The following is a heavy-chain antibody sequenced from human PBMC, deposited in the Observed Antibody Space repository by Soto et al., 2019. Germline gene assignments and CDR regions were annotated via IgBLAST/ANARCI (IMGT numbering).Heavy chain of an antibody. CDR2: IYYSGST. D-gene: IGHD3-10*01. V-gene: IGHV4-31*03. J-gene: IGHJ4*02. Sequence: SETLSLTCTVSGGSISSGGYYWSWIRQHPGKGLEWIGYIYYSGSTYYNPSLKSRVTISVDTSKNQFSLKLSSVTAADTAVYYCARLLWFGELPNFDYWGQGTLVTVSS. CDR1: GGSISSGGYY. CDR3: ARLLWFGELPNFDY.